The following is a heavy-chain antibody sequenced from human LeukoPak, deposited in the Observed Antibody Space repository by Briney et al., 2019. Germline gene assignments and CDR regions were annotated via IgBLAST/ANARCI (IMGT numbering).Heavy chain of an antibody. D-gene: IGHD1-26*01. V-gene: IGHV4-59*08. Sequence: PSETLSLTCTVSGGSISSYYWSWIRQPPGKGLEWIGYTYYSGSTNYNPSLKSRVTISVDTSKNQFSLKLSSVTAADTAVYYCARHRERGHFDYWGQGTLVTVCS. CDR2: TYYSGST. CDR1: GGSISSYY. CDR3: ARHRERGHFDY. J-gene: IGHJ4*02.